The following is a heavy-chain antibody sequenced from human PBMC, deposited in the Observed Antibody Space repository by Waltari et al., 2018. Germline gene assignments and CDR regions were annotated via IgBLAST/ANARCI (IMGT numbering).Heavy chain of an antibody. CDR3: ARVHYYDSSGYQRYFQH. D-gene: IGHD3-22*01. J-gene: IGHJ1*01. CDR1: GGSISSSSYY. CDR2: IYYSGST. Sequence: QLQLQESGPGLVKPSETLSLTCTVSGGSISSSSYYWGWIRQPPGKGLEWIGSIYYSGSTYYTPSLKSRVTISVDTSKNQFSLKLSSVTAADTAVYYCARVHYYDSSGYQRYFQHWGQGTLVTVSS. V-gene: IGHV4-39*07.